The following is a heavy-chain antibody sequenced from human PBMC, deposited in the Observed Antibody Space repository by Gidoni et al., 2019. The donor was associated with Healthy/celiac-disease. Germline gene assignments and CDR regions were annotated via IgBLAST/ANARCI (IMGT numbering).Heavy chain of an antibody. J-gene: IGHJ3*02. CDR1: GFTFSSYW. V-gene: IGHV3-7*02. CDR3: ASLAAAEAINAFDI. D-gene: IGHD6-13*01. CDR2: IKQDGSEK. Sequence: EVQLVESGGGLVQPGGSLRLSCAASGFTFSSYWMSWVRQAPGKGLEWVANIKQDGSEKYYVDSVKGRFTISRDNAKNSLYLQMNSLRAEDTAVYYCASLAAAEAINAFDIWGQGTMVTVSS.